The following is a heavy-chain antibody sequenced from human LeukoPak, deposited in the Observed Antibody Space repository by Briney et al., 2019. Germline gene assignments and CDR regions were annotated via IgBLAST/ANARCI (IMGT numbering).Heavy chain of an antibody. D-gene: IGHD3-22*01. V-gene: IGHV3-21*04. CDR3: ARWHTSGNNYYYDY. CDR1: RFTFSSYS. J-gene: IGHJ4*02. CDR2: ISSSSSYI. Sequence: RPGGSLRLSCAASRFTFSSYSMNWVRQAPGKGLEWVSSISSSSSYIYYADSVKGRFTISRDNAKNSLYLQMNSLRAEDTAVYYCARWHTSGNNYYYDYWGQGTLVTVSS.